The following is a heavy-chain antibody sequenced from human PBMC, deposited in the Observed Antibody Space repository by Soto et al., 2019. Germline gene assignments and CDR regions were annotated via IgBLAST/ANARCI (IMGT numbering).Heavy chain of an antibody. CDR3: ARDYYDSSGYYLGFPDY. CDR2: IVVGSGNT. Sequence: SLKVSCKASGYTFTSSAVQWVRQARGQRLEWIGWIVVGSGNTNYAQKFQERVTITRDMSASTAYMELSSLRSEDTAVYYCARDYYDSSGYYLGFPDYWGQGTLVTVSS. V-gene: IGHV1-58*01. D-gene: IGHD3-22*01. J-gene: IGHJ4*02. CDR1: GYTFTSSA.